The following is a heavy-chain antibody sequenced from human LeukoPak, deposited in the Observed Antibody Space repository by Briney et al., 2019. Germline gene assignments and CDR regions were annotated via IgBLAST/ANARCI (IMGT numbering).Heavy chain of an antibody. J-gene: IGHJ4*02. CDR1: GGSISSSSYY. D-gene: IGHD5-12*01. V-gene: IGHV4-39*01. Sequence: SETLSLTCTVSGGSISSSSYYWGWIRQPPGKGLEWIGSIYYSGSTYYNPSLKSRVTISVDTSKNQFSLKLSSVTAADTAVYYCARHRRYEAFDSWGQGTLVTVSS. CDR2: IYYSGST. CDR3: ARHRRYEAFDS.